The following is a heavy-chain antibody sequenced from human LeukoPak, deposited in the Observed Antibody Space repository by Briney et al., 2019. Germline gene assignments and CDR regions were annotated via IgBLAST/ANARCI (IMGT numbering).Heavy chain of an antibody. CDR3: ARVYNWNYRVDY. J-gene: IGHJ4*02. D-gene: IGHD1-7*01. CDR1: GGSISSGDYY. CDR2: IYYSGST. V-gene: IGHV4-30-4*01. Sequence: SETLSLTCTVSGGSISSGDYYWSWIRQPPGTGLEWIGYIYYSGSTYYNPSLKSRVTISVDTSKNQFSLKLSSVTAADTAVYYCARVYNWNYRVDYWGQGTLVTASS.